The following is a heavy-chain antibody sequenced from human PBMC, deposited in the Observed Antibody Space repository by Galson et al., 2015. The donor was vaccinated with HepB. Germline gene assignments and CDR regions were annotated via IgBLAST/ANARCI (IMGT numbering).Heavy chain of an antibody. J-gene: IGHJ4*02. CDR1: GGSISSYY. CDR3: AKEERFDGSSGSY. V-gene: IGHV4-59*12. Sequence: TLSLTCSVSGGSISSYYWSWIRQPPGKGLEWIATIYYTGATQYNPSLKSRVTISVDTSRSQFSLKLNSVTAADTAVYYCAKEERFDGSSGSYWGQGTLVTVSS. D-gene: IGHD3-22*01. CDR2: IYYTGAT.